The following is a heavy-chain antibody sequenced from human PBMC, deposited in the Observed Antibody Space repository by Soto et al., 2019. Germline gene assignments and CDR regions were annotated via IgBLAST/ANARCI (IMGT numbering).Heavy chain of an antibody. Sequence: PGGSLRLSCAASGFTFSSYAMSWVRQAPGKGREWVSAISGSGGRTYYADSVKGRFTISRDNSKNTLYLQMNSLRAEDTAVYYCAKDKGEYYYDSSGFDYWGQGTLVTVSS. V-gene: IGHV3-23*01. CDR2: ISGSGGRT. J-gene: IGHJ4*02. D-gene: IGHD3-22*01. CDR3: AKDKGEYYYDSSGFDY. CDR1: GFTFSSYA.